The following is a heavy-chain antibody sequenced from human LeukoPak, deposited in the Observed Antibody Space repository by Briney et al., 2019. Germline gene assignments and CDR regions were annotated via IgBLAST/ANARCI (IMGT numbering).Heavy chain of an antibody. CDR2: ISTSGSTT. CDR3: ARGALHVFDY. J-gene: IGHJ4*02. CDR1: GFTFSHYW. V-gene: IGHV3-48*04. D-gene: IGHD3-10*02. Sequence: GGSLRLSCAASGFTFSHYWMQWVRQAPGKGLEWVSCISTSGSTTYYADSVKGRFTISRDNAKNSLFLQMNTLTAEDTAVYYCARGALHVFDYWGQGTPVTVSS.